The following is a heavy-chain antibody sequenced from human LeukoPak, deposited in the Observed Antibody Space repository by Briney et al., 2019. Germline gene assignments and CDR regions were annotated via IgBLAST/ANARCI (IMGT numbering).Heavy chain of an antibody. CDR2: ISGGGENT. CDR3: AKPRAMTTGVGRYFDL. Sequence: GGSLRLSCGASGFTFTGYAMSWIRQAPGKGREWVSAISGGGENTYYGDSVKGRFTISRDNSKNTLYLQMNSLRAEDTATYYCAKPRAMTTGVGRYFDLWGRGTLVTVSS. D-gene: IGHD1-1*01. V-gene: IGHV3-23*01. J-gene: IGHJ2*01. CDR1: GFTFTGYA.